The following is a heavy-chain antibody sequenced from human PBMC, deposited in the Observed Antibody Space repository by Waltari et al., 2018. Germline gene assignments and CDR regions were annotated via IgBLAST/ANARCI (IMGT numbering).Heavy chain of an antibody. Sequence: QVQLQQWRAGLLKPSETLSLTCAVYGGSFSGYYWSWIRQPPGKGLQGIGEINHSGSTNYNPSLKSRVTISVDTSKNQFSLKLSSVTAADTAVYYCARIYSMGGGIPYWGQGTLVTVSS. CDR1: GGSFSGYY. J-gene: IGHJ4*02. D-gene: IGHD4-4*01. CDR3: ARIYSMGGGIPY. CDR2: INHSGST. V-gene: IGHV4-34*01.